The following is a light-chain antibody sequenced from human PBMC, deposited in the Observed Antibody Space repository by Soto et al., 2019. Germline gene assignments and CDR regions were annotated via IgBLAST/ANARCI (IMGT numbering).Light chain of an antibody. J-gene: IGKJ2*01. V-gene: IGKV1-5*03. CDR2: KAS. CDR3: QQYDSYQFT. CDR1: QSVNSW. Sequence: DIKMTQSPSTLSASVGDRVSITCRASQSVNSWLAWYQQKPGRAPNLLIYKASSLERGVPSRFSGSGSGTEFTLTISSLQPDDFATYYCQQYDSYQFTFGQGTKLEIK.